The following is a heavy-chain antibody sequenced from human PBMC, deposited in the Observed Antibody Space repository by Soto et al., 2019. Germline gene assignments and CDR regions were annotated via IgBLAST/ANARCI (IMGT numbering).Heavy chain of an antibody. Sequence: DVQLLESGGALVQPGGSLRLSCAASGITFSSYAMSWVRQAPGKGLEWVSTVSGSGGNTYYADSVKGRFTISRDNIENTLYLQMISLRAEDMAIYYCAKGPHSSGWYYFDYWGQGTLVTVSS. CDR3: AKGPHSSGWYYFDY. J-gene: IGHJ4*02. D-gene: IGHD6-19*01. CDR1: GITFSSYA. V-gene: IGHV3-23*01. CDR2: VSGSGGNT.